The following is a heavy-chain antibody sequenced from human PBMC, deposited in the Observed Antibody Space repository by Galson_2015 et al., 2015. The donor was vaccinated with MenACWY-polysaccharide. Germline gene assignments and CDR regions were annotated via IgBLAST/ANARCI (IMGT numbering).Heavy chain of an antibody. J-gene: IGHJ6*02. D-gene: IGHD4-11*01. CDR2: IYPGDSDT. Sequence: QSGAEVKKPGESLKISCKGSGYSFTSYWIGWVRQMPGKGLEWMGIIYPGDSDTRYSPSFQGQVTISADKSISTAYLQWSSLKASDTAMYYCAGSSSHDYSNYGYYYGMDVWGQGTTVTVSS. CDR3: AGSSSHDYSNYGYYYGMDV. CDR1: GYSFTSYW. V-gene: IGHV5-51*03.